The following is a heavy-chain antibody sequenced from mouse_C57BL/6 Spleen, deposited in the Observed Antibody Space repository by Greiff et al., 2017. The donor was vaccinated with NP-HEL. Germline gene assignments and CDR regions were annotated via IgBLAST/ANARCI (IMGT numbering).Heavy chain of an antibody. J-gene: IGHJ3*01. D-gene: IGHD2-2*01. CDR1: GYTFTSYW. Sequence: QVQLQQPGAELVRPGTSVKLSCKASGYTFTSYWMHWVKQRPGQGLEWIGVIDPSDSYTNYNQKFKGKATLTVDTSSSTAYMQLSSLTSEDSAVYYCASYRGGYDAFAYWGQGTLVTVSA. V-gene: IGHV1-59*01. CDR3: ASYRGGYDAFAY. CDR2: IDPSDSYT.